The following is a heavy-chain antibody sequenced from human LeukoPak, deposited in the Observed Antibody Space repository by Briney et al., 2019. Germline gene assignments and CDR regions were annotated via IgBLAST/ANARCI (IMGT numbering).Heavy chain of an antibody. CDR2: INHSGST. Sequence: SETLSLTCAVYGGSFSGYYWSWIRQPPGKGLEWIGEINHSGSTNYNPSLKSRVTISVDTSKNQFSLKLSSVTAADTAVYYCARGRGQRFLEWLSTPIPYYFDYWGQGTLVIVSS. V-gene: IGHV4-34*01. CDR1: GGSFSGYY. D-gene: IGHD3-3*01. CDR3: ARGRGQRFLEWLSTPIPYYFDY. J-gene: IGHJ4*02.